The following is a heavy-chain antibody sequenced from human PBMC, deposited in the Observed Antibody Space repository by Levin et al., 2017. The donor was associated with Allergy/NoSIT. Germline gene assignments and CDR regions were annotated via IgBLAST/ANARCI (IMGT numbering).Heavy chain of an antibody. J-gene: IGHJ5*02. CDR3: ARRGGVWFDP. CDR2: INHSGST. D-gene: IGHD3-10*01. CDR1: GGSFSGYY. V-gene: IGHV4-34*01. Sequence: SQTLSLTCGVYGGSFSGYYWGWIRQPPGKGLECIGEINHSGSTNYNPSLKSRVTISVDTSKNQFSLKLSSVTAADTALYYCARRGGVWFDPWGQGTLVTVSS.